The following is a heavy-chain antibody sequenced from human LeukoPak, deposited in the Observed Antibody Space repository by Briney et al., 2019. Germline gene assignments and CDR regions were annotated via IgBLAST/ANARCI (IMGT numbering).Heavy chain of an antibody. CDR2: FYYTGST. CDR3: ARRSGTYHAFDI. J-gene: IGHJ3*02. D-gene: IGHD1-26*01. V-gene: IGHV4-39*01. CDR1: GGSISCNGYY. Sequence: PSETLSLTCTVSGGSISCNGYYWGWIRQPPGKGLEWIGSFYYTGSTFYSPSLKSRVTISVDTSKNQFSLKLSSVTAADTAVYYCARRSGTYHAFDIWGQGTMVTVSS.